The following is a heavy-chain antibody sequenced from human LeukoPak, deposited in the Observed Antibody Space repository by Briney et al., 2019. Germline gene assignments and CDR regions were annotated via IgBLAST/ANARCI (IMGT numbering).Heavy chain of an antibody. Sequence: GGSLRLSCAASRFTFSSHGMSWVRQAPGKGLEWVSGISSSGGSTYYADSVKGRFTISRDNSRNTLYLQMNSLRAEDTAVYYCAKGRRTNGSGSYYRALSPFDYWGQGTLVTVSS. CDR2: ISSSGGST. CDR1: RFTFSSHG. D-gene: IGHD3-10*01. J-gene: IGHJ4*02. V-gene: IGHV3-23*01. CDR3: AKGRRTNGSGSYYRALSPFDY.